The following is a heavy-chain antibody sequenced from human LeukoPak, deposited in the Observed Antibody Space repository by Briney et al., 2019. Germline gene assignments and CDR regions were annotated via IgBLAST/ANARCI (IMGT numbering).Heavy chain of an antibody. CDR1: GGSISSSSYY. CDR3: ARQAGTLLDYFDY. V-gene: IGHV4-39*01. J-gene: IGHJ4*02. D-gene: IGHD6-19*01. Sequence: SETLFLTCTVSGGSISSSSYYWGWIRQPPGKGLEWIGSIYYSGSTYYNPSLKSRVTISVDTSKNQFSLKLSSVTAADTAVYYCARQAGTLLDYFDYWGQGTLVTVSS. CDR2: IYYSGST.